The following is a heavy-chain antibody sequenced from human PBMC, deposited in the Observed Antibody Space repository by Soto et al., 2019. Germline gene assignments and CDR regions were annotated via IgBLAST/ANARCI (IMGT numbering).Heavy chain of an antibody. CDR3: ARDQSGYGRFDY. J-gene: IGHJ4*02. Sequence: EVQLLESGGGLVQPGGSLRLSCAASGFTFTSYVMNWVRQGPGKGLEWVSAINGGGTTYYTDSGKGRFTISSDNSKNTVYLEVDSLRAEDTAIYYCARDQSGYGRFDYWGQGTQVTVPS. D-gene: IGHD6-25*01. CDR1: GFTFTSYV. CDR2: INGGGTT. V-gene: IGHV3-23*01.